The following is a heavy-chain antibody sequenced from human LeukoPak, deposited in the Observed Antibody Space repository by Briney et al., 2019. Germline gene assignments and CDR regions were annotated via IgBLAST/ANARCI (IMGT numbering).Heavy chain of an antibody. J-gene: IGHJ4*02. Sequence: PGGSLRLSCAASGFTFSSYWMSWVRQAPGKGREWVANIKQDGIEKYYVDSVKGRFTTSRDNAKNSLYLQMNSLRAEDTAVYYCARGTIAAAGYYYFDYWGQGTQVTVSS. CDR3: ARGTIAAAGYYYFDY. CDR2: IKQDGIEK. CDR1: GFTFSSYW. D-gene: IGHD6-13*01. V-gene: IGHV3-7*04.